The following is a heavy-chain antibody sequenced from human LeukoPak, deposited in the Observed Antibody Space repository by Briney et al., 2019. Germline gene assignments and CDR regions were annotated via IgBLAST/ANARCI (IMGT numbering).Heavy chain of an antibody. J-gene: IGHJ4*02. CDR1: GFTFSSYA. Sequence: GGSLRLSCAASGFTFSSYAMSWVRQAPVKVLEWVSAISGSGGSTYYADSVKGRFTISRDNSKNTLYLQMNSLRAEDTAVYYCARHIVVVVAATDYWGQGTLVTVSS. CDR2: ISGSGGST. D-gene: IGHD2-15*01. V-gene: IGHV3-23*01. CDR3: ARHIVVVVAATDY.